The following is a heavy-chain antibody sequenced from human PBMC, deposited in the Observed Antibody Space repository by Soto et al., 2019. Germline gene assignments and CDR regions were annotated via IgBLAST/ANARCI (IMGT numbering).Heavy chain of an antibody. CDR3: ARGEYCSGDTCPGYYYYYYGMDV. Sequence: SETLSLTCTVSGGSISSYYWSWIRQPPGKGLEWIGYIYYTGNTNYNPSLLSRVTISVDTTKNQFSLRLSSVTAADTAVYYCARGEYCSGDTCPGYYYYYYGMDVWGQGTTVTSP. CDR1: GGSISSYY. V-gene: IGHV4-59*01. J-gene: IGHJ6*02. CDR2: IYYTGNT. D-gene: IGHD2-15*01.